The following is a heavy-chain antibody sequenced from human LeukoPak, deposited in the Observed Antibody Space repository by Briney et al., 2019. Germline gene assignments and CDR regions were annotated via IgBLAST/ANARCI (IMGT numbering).Heavy chain of an antibody. D-gene: IGHD6-6*01. Sequence: SVKVSCKASGYTFTGYYMHWVRQAPGQGLEWMGWINPNSGGTNYAQKFQGRVTMTRDTSISTAYMELSRLRSDDTAVYYCARDRGVEYSSSHDAFDIWGQGTMVTVSS. CDR2: INPNSGGT. V-gene: IGHV1-2*02. CDR3: ARDRGVEYSSSHDAFDI. J-gene: IGHJ3*02. CDR1: GYTFTGYY.